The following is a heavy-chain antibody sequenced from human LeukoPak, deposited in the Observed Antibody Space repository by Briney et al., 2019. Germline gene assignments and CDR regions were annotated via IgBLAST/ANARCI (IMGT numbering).Heavy chain of an antibody. CDR1: GFTFSSYA. Sequence: GGSLRLSCAASGFTFSSYAMSWVRQAPGKGLEGVSAISGSGGSTYYADSVKGRFTISRDNSKNTLYLQMNSLRAEDTAVYYCAKLGYCSGGSCYHFDYWGQGTLVTVSS. D-gene: IGHD2-15*01. V-gene: IGHV3-23*01. CDR2: ISGSGGST. J-gene: IGHJ4*02. CDR3: AKLGYCSGGSCYHFDY.